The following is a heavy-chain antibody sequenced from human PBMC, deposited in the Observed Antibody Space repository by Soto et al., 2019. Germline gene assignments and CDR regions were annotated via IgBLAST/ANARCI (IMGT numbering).Heavy chain of an antibody. Sequence: QVQLVQSGAEVKKPGASVKVSCKASGDTFTDYYIHWVRQAPGHGLEWMGTVNPSGGHTTYAQHFLGRITMTRDTSTSTLYMELTSLTSEDTAVYYCARGGHVVVVTAALDYWGQGTLVTVSS. D-gene: IGHD2-21*02. CDR1: GDTFTDYY. CDR2: VNPSGGHT. CDR3: ARGGHVVVVTAALDY. J-gene: IGHJ4*02. V-gene: IGHV1-46*01.